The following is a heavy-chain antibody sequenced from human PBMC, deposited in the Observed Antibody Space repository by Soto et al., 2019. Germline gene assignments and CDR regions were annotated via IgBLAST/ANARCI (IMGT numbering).Heavy chain of an antibody. Sequence: ASVKVSCKASGYTFTSYDINWVRQATGQGLEWMGWMNPNSGNTGYAQKFQGGVTMTRNTSISTAYMELSSLRSEDTAVYYCARVVGYCSSTSCLHFDYWGQGTLVTVSS. CDR3: ARVVGYCSSTSCLHFDY. CDR1: GYTFTSYD. D-gene: IGHD2-2*01. CDR2: MNPNSGNT. J-gene: IGHJ4*02. V-gene: IGHV1-8*01.